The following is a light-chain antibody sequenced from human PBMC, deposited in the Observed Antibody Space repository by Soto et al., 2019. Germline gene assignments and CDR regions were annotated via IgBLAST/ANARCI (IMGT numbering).Light chain of an antibody. J-gene: IGLJ1*01. Sequence: QSVLTQPPSASGTPGQRVTISCSTSSSNLGDNTVNWYQHVPGTAPKLLIYSYDQRPSGVPDRFSGSKSGTSASLAISGLQSEVEADYYCAAWDASLDGYVFGTGTKLTVL. CDR3: AAWDASLDGYV. V-gene: IGLV1-44*01. CDR2: SYD. CDR1: SSNLGDNT.